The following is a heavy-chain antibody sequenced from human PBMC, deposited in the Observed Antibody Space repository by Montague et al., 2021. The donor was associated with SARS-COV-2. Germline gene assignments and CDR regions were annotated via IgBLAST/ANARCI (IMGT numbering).Heavy chain of an antibody. CDR2: IYYSGSX. CDR3: ARARTSLIVVVNEFDY. D-gene: IGHD2-21*01. Sequence: TLSLTCTVSGGSISSCNYYWSWIRQHPGKGLEWIGYIYYSGSXYSNPSLKSRVTISVDTSKNQFSLRLSSVTAADTAVYYCARARTSLIVVVNEFDYWGQGTLVTVSS. V-gene: IGHV4-31*03. CDR1: GGSISSCNYY. J-gene: IGHJ4*02.